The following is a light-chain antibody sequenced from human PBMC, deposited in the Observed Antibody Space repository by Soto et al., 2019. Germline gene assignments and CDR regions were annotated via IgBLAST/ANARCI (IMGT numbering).Light chain of an antibody. CDR3: ATWDANRSGV. Sequence: QSALTQPPSASGTPGQRVTISCSGSSSNIGLNYVYWYRHFPGTAPQLLISRNNQRPSGIPDRFSGSKSGTSASLAISGLRSEDEADYYCATWDANRSGVFGGGTKLTVL. V-gene: IGLV1-47*01. CDR1: SSNIGLNY. CDR2: RNN. J-gene: IGLJ2*01.